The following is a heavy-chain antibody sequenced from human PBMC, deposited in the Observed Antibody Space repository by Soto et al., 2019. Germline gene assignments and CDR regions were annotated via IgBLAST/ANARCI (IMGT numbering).Heavy chain of an antibody. CDR1: GGSISTFY. CDR2: IYYSGST. CDR3: TRGGDAYKNGH. J-gene: IGHJ4*02. D-gene: IGHD2-21*01. Sequence: SETLSLTCTVSGGSISTFYWSWIRQPPGKGLEWIGYIYYSGSTNYNPSLKSRVTMSVDTSKNQFSLKLTSVNAADTAVYYCTRGGDAYKNGHWGQGTLVTVSS. V-gene: IGHV4-59*01.